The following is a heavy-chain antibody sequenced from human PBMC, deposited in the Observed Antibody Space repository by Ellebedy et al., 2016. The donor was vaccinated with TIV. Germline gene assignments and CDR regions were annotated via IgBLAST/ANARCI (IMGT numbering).Heavy chain of an antibody. Sequence: PGGSLRLSCAASGFTFSASGMNWARQAPGKGLEWVSGISSGGITYYADSVRGRFTISRDNSKNTLYLQMNSLRAEDTATYYCVKGSGTMDVWGQGTTVTVSS. CDR3: VKGSGTMDV. CDR1: GFTFSASG. V-gene: IGHV3-23*01. CDR2: ISSGGIT. D-gene: IGHD1-1*01. J-gene: IGHJ6*02.